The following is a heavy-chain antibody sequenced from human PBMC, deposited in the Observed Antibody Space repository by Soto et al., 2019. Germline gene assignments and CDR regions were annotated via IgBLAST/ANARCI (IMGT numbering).Heavy chain of an antibody. J-gene: IGHJ3*02. CDR3: ARGSLNYGDWYAFDI. V-gene: IGHV1-2*04. CDR1: GYTFTGYY. CDR2: INPNSGGT. D-gene: IGHD4-17*01. Sequence: ASVKVSCKASGYTFTGYYMHWVRQAPGQGLEWMGWINPNSGGTNYAQKFQGWVTMTRDTSISTAYMELSRLRSDDTAVYYCARGSLNYGDWYAFDIWGQGTMVTVSS.